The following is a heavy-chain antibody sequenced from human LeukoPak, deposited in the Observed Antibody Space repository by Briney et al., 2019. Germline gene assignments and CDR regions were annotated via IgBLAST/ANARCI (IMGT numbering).Heavy chain of an antibody. Sequence: PGGSLRLSCAASGFTFSSYSMNWVRQAPGKGLEWVSSISSSSYIYYADSVKGRFTISRDNAKNSLYLQMNSLRAEDTAVYYCARDPAVAYFDYWGQGTLVTVSS. V-gene: IGHV3-21*01. J-gene: IGHJ4*02. CDR1: GFTFSSYS. D-gene: IGHD6-19*01. CDR2: ISSSSYI. CDR3: ARDPAVAYFDY.